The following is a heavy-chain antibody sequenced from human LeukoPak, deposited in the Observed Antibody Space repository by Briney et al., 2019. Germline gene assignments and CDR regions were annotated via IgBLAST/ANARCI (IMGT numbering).Heavy chain of an antibody. CDR2: ISSSGTYM. CDR1: GITFRTSS. J-gene: IGHJ4*02. D-gene: IGHD1-26*01. Sequence: GGSLRLSCTVSGITFRTSSFNWVRQVPGKGLEWVSSISSSGTYMYYSDSVEGRFTISRDNAKNSVFLQMDSLRAEDTAVYFCAKELGNADSYGNVPLGHWGQGTLVIVSS. CDR3: AKELGNADSYGNVPLGH. V-gene: IGHV3-21*01.